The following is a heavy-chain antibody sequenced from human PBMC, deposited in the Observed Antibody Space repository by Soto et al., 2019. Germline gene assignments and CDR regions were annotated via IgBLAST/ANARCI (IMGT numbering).Heavy chain of an antibody. J-gene: IGHJ3*02. Sequence: EVQLVESGGGLVQPGGSLRLSCAASGFTVSSNYMSWVRQAPGKGLEWVSVIYSGGSTYYADSVKGRFTISRDNSKNTLYLQMNSLRAEDTAVYYCASIGYSSSWYESLAFDIWGQGTMVTVSS. CDR1: GFTVSSNY. V-gene: IGHV3-66*01. CDR2: IYSGGST. D-gene: IGHD6-13*01. CDR3: ASIGYSSSWYESLAFDI.